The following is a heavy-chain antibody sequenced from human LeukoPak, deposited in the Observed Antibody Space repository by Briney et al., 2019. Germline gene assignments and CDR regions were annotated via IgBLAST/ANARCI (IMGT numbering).Heavy chain of an antibody. CDR2: IWYDEKKK. CDR3: AREGLTSTPNNAFDI. Sequence: GGSLRLSCAASGFTFSSYGMHWVRQAPGKGLEWVAVIWYDEKKKFYADSVKGRFTISRDNFKSTLYLQMDSLRVEDTAVYYCAREGLTSTPNNAFDIWGQGSVVTVSS. D-gene: IGHD4-23*01. V-gene: IGHV3-33*01. CDR1: GFTFSSYG. J-gene: IGHJ3*02.